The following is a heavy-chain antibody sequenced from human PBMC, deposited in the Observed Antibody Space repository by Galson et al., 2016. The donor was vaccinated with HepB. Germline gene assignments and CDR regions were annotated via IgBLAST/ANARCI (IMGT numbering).Heavy chain of an antibody. J-gene: IGHJ6*02. CDR3: ARLAAAGKLFDFGLDV. D-gene: IGHD6-13*01. Sequence: SLRLSCAASGFTFSSYEMHWVRQAPGKGLEWISSISSRSDKIFYANSLEGRFTTSRDNAKNSVYLQANTLRVEDTAVYYCARLAAAGKLFDFGLDVWGQGTTVTVSS. V-gene: IGHV3-21*01. CDR1: GFTFSSYE. CDR2: ISSRSDKI.